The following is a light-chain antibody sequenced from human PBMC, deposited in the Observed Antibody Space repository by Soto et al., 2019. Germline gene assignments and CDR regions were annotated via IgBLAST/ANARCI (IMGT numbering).Light chain of an antibody. J-gene: IGLJ1*01. Sequence: QSALTQPPSGSGSPGQSVTISCTGTSGDVGGYNYVSWYQQHPGKAPKLMIFEVSERPSGVPDRFSASKSGNTASLTVSWLQAEDEADYYCSSYAGSNNYVFGTGTKVT. CDR3: SSYAGSNNYV. CDR1: SGDVGGYNY. V-gene: IGLV2-8*01. CDR2: EVS.